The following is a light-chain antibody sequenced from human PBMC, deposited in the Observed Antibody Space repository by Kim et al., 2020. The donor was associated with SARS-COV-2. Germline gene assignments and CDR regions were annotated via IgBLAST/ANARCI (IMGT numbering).Light chain of an antibody. Sequence: DIVMTQSPDSLPVSLGERATINCKSSQSVLYSSNNKNYLAWYQQKPGQPPKLLIYWASTRESGVPDRFSGSGSGTDFTLTISSLQAEDVAVYYCQQYYSTPLTFGVGTKVDIK. J-gene: IGKJ4*01. V-gene: IGKV4-1*01. CDR3: QQYYSTPLT. CDR1: QSVLYSSNNKNY. CDR2: WAS.